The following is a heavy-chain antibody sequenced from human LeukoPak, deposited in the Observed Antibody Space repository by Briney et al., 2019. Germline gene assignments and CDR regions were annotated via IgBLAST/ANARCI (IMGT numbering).Heavy chain of an antibody. Sequence: PGGSLRLSCAASGFTFSTYAMSGVRQVPGKGLEGGAVISESGGSAYYADSVKGRFTISRDNSKNTLYLQMINLGAEDTAVYYCAKSFSAFYSFDCWGQGTLVTVSS. D-gene: IGHD2-21*01. J-gene: IGHJ4*02. CDR2: ISESGGSA. V-gene: IGHV3-23*01. CDR3: AKSFSAFYSFDC. CDR1: GFTFSTYA.